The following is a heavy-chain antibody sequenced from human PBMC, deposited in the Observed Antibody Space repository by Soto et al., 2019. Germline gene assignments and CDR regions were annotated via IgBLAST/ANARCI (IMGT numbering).Heavy chain of an antibody. CDR1: GGSINSVDYY. J-gene: IGHJ4*02. CDR3: ARGPSGDKVHY. Sequence: SETLSLTCTVSGGSINSVDYYWSWIRQPPGKGLEWIGHIYDSGTTYTNPSLRSQVAISLDTSKNHFSLTLSSVTAADTAVYYCARGPSGDKVHYWGQGALVTVSS. CDR2: IYDSGTT. V-gene: IGHV4-30-4*01. D-gene: IGHD7-27*01.